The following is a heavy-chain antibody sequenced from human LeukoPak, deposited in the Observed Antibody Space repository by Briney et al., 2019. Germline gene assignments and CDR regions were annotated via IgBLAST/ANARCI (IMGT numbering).Heavy chain of an antibody. V-gene: IGHV3-7*03. Sequence: GGSLRLSCAASGFIFSSYWMSWVRQAPGKGLEWVANIKQDGSEKYYVDSVKGRFTISRDNAKNSLYLQMNSLRAEDTAVYYCARGRHMDVWGKGTTVTVSS. CDR1: GFIFSSYW. CDR3: ARGRHMDV. J-gene: IGHJ6*03. CDR2: IKQDGSEK.